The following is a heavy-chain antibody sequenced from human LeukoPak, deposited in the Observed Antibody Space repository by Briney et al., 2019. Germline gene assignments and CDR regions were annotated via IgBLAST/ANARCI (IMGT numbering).Heavy chain of an antibody. D-gene: IGHD3-3*01. Sequence: GASVKVSCKASGYTFTSYYMHWVRQAPGQGLEWMGIINPSGGGTSYAQKFQGRVTMTRDTSTSTVYMELSSLRSEDTAVYYCARDQESLYYDFWSGYYTGGLGWFDPWGQGTLVTVSS. CDR2: INPSGGGT. V-gene: IGHV1-46*01. CDR1: GYTFTSYY. J-gene: IGHJ5*02. CDR3: ARDQESLYYDFWSGYYTGGLGWFDP.